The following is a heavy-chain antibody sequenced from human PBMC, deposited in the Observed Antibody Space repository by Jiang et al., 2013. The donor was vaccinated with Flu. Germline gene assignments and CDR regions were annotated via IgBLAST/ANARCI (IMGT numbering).Heavy chain of an antibody. Sequence: EVKKPGASVKVSCKASGYTFTSYDINWVRQATGQGLEWMGWMNPNSGNTGYAQKFQGRVTMTRNTSISTAYMELSSLRSEDTAVYYCARGQINDYYDSISRGDRDWGQGTLVTVSS. D-gene: IGHD3-22*01. CDR1: GYTFTSYD. V-gene: IGHV1-8*01. CDR2: MNPNSGNT. CDR3: ARGQINDYYDSISRGDRD. J-gene: IGHJ4*02.